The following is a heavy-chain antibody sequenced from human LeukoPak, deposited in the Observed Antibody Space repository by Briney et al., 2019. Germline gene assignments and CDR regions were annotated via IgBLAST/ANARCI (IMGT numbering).Heavy chain of an antibody. Sequence: ETQSLTCAVYGGSFSGYYWSWISQPPGKGLEWIGEINHIGSTNYNPSLKSRVTISVDTSKNQFSLKLSSVTAADTAVYYCARMDNSVGYCSGGRCRNWFDPWGQGTLVTVSS. D-gene: IGHD2-15*01. V-gene: IGHV4-34*01. CDR3: ARMDNSVGYCSGGRCRNWFDP. CDR2: INHIGST. J-gene: IGHJ5*02. CDR1: GGSFSGYY.